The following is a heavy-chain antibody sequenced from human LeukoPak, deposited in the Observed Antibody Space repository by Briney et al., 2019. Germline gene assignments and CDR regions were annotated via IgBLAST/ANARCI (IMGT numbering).Heavy chain of an antibody. CDR2: INRDGSST. V-gene: IGHV3-74*03. D-gene: IGHD3-10*01. Sequence: GGSLRLSCAASGFTFSNYWVHWVRQAPGKGLVWVSRINRDGSSTKYADSVKGRFTVSRDNAKNTLNSQMNSLRAEDTAVYYCARDKKSGESSEIDYWGQGTLVTVSS. CDR3: ARDKKSGESSEIDY. J-gene: IGHJ4*02. CDR1: GFTFSNYW.